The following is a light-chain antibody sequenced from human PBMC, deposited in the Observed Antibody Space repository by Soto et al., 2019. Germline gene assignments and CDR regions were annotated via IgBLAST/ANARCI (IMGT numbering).Light chain of an antibody. Sequence: IQMTQSPSTLSASAGDRVTITCRASESINSWLAWYQQKRGKAPKLLIYKPSSFESGVPSSFSSSGSGTEFTLTISSLQPDDFATYYCQQYHTYSPWTFCQGTNVEIK. J-gene: IGKJ1*01. CDR2: KPS. CDR1: ESINSW. V-gene: IGKV1-5*03. CDR3: QQYHTYSPWT.